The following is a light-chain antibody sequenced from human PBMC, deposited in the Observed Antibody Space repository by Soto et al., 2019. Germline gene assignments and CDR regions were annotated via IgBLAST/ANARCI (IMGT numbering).Light chain of an antibody. J-gene: IGKJ1*01. CDR2: GAS. V-gene: IGKV3-15*01. CDR1: QSVSSN. Sequence: IVMSQSPATVSVTPGERATLYCRASQSVSSNLAWYQQKPGQAPRLLIYGASTRATGVPARFSANGSGTEFTLTISSLQSEDFAVYYCQQYNNWPRTFAQGTKVDI. CDR3: QQYNNWPRT.